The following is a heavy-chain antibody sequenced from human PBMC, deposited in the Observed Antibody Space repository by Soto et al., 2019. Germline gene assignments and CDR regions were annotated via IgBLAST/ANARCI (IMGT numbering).Heavy chain of an antibody. D-gene: IGHD3-22*01. Sequence: QVQLQESGPGLVKPSETLSLTCAVSGDSISSYYCMWIRQPPGKGLESIGYLYYGRSANYNPSLKSGVTLSVDTSTNQCSLALSSMNAADTAVYYCALRSMAVVPEYWGQGTLVTVSS. V-gene: IGHV4-59*01. CDR2: LYYGRSA. J-gene: IGHJ4*02. CDR3: ALRSMAVVPEY. CDR1: GDSISSYY.